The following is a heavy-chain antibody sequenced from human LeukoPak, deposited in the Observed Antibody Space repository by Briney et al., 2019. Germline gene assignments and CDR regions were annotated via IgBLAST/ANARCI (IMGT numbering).Heavy chain of an antibody. CDR1: GFTFSSYA. J-gene: IGHJ4*02. V-gene: IGHV3-23*01. CDR2: ISGSGGST. D-gene: IGHD3-3*01. CDR3: AKDYEWSTIPPY. Sequence: GGSLRLPCAASGFTFSSYAMSWVRQAPGKGLEWVSAISGSGGSTYYADSVKGRFTISRDNSKNTLYLQMNSLRAEDTAVYYCAKDYEWSTIPPYWGQGTLVTVSS.